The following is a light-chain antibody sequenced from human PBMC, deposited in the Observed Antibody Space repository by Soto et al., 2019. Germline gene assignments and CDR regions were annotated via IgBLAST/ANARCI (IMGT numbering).Light chain of an antibody. J-gene: IGLJ2*01. CDR3: QVWDSSSDHVV. V-gene: IGLV3-21*04. CDR2: YDS. Sequence: SYELTQPPSVSVAPGKTARITCGGNNIGTKSVHWYQQMPGQAPVMVISYDSDRPSGIPERFSGSNSGNTATLTISRVEAGVEADYYCQVWDSSSDHVVFGGGTKVTVL. CDR1: NIGTKS.